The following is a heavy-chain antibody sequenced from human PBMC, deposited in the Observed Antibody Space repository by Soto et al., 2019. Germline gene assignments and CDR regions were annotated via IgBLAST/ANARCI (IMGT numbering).Heavy chain of an antibody. V-gene: IGHV4-59*01. CDR2: IYYSGST. CDR3: ARGELERPMDYMDV. J-gene: IGHJ6*03. D-gene: IGHD1-1*01. CDR1: GGSISSYY. Sequence: SETLSLTCTVSGGSISSYYWSWIRQPPGKGLEWIGYIYYSGSTNYNPSLKSRVTISVDTSKNQFSLKLSSVTAADTAVYYCARGELERPMDYMDVWGKGTTVTVSS.